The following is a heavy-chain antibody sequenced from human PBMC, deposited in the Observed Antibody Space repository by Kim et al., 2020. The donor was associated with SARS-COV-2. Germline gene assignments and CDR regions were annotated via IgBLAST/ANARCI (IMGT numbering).Heavy chain of an antibody. CDR2: IFYSETT. CDR3: ARGLVVIGYYFDQ. CDR1: GGSISTADYY. Sequence: SETLSLTCTVSGGSISTADYYWNWIRQPPGKGLEWIGYIFYSETTYLNPSLKSRVMMSVDSSKNQFSLKLKSVTAADTAVYYCARGLVVIGYYFDQWGQG. D-gene: IGHD2-21*01. J-gene: IGHJ4*02. V-gene: IGHV4-30-4*01.